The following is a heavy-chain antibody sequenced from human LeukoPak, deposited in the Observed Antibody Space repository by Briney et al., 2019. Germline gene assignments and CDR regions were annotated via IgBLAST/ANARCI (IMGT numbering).Heavy chain of an antibody. J-gene: IGHJ5*02. CDR1: GYSFTSYW. D-gene: IGHD1/OR15-1a*01. CDR3: ARRGKQRKHPGWWFDP. Sequence: GEPLKISCKGSGYSFTSYWIGWVRQMPGKGLEWLGIIYPGDSDTRYSPSFQGQVTISADKSISTAYLQWSSLKASDTAMYYCARRGKQRKHPGWWFDPWGQGTLVTVSS. CDR2: IYPGDSDT. V-gene: IGHV5-51*01.